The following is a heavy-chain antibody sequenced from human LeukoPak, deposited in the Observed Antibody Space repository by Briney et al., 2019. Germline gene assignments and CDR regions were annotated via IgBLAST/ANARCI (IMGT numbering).Heavy chain of an antibody. CDR1: GYTFTSYA. J-gene: IGHJ4*02. V-gene: IGHV7-4-1*02. CDR3: AREGLGDYGDYEADY. D-gene: IGHD4-17*01. Sequence: ASVNVSCKASGYTFTSYAMNWVRQAPGQGLEWMGWINTNTGNPTYAQGFTGRFVFSLDTSVSTAYLQISSLKAEDTAVYYCAREGLGDYGDYEADYWGQGTLVTVSS. CDR2: INTNTGNP.